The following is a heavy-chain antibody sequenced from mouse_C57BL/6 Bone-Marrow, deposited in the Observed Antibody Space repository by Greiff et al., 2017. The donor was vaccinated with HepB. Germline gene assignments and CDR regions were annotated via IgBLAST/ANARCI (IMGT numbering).Heavy chain of an antibody. CDR1: GFTFSSYA. D-gene: IGHD1-1*01. Sequence: EVKLVESGGGLVKPGGSLKLSCAASGFTFSSYAMSWVRPTPEKRLEWVATISDGGSYTYYPDNVKGRFTISRDNAKNNLYLQMSHLKSEDTAMYYCARNYYGSRDYAMDYWGQGTSVTVSS. CDR3: ARNYYGSRDYAMDY. J-gene: IGHJ4*01. V-gene: IGHV5-4*03. CDR2: ISDGGSYT.